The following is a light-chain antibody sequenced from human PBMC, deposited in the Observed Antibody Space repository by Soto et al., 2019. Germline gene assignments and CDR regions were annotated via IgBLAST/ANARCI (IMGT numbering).Light chain of an antibody. J-gene: IGLJ3*02. Sequence: QSALTQPASVSGSPGQSITISCTGTSSDVGSYNLVSWYQHHPGKAPKLMIYEGSERPSGVSNRFSGSKSGNTASLTISGLQSEDEADYYCCSYAGSTTCVFGGGTKVTVL. V-gene: IGLV2-23*01. CDR3: CSYAGSTTCV. CDR2: EGS. CDR1: SSDVGSYNL.